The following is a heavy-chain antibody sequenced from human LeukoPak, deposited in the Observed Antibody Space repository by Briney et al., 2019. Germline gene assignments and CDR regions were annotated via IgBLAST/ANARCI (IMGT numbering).Heavy chain of an antibody. J-gene: IGHJ4*02. CDR1: GGTFSSYA. V-gene: IGHV1-69*04. CDR3: ARGGGYSSSSFSDY. D-gene: IGHD6-6*01. Sequence: SVKVSCKASGGTFSSYAISWVRQAPGQGLEWMGRIIPILGIANYAQKFQGRVTVTADKSTSTAYMELSSLRSEDTAVYYCARGGGYSSSSFSDYWGQGTLVTVSS. CDR2: IIPILGIA.